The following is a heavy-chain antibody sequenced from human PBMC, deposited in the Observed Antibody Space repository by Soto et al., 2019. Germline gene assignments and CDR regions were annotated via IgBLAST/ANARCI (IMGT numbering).Heavy chain of an antibody. Sequence: EVQLVESGGGLVQPGGSLRLSCAASGFTFSSYDIHWVRQVAGKGLEWVSAIGVAGDTYYPDSVKGRFTISRENAKNSLYLQMNSLRAEDTAVYYCASGGWGSSWYEGGSRIDYWGQGTLVTVSS. CDR1: GFTFSSYD. J-gene: IGHJ4*02. CDR3: ASGGWGSSWYEGGSRIDY. V-gene: IGHV3-13*01. CDR2: IGVAGDT. D-gene: IGHD6-13*01.